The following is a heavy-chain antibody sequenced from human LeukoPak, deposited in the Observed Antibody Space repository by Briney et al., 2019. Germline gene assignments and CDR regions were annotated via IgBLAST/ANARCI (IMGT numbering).Heavy chain of an antibody. Sequence: SETLSLTCAVYGGSFSGYYWSWIRQPPGKGLEWIGEINHSGSTYYNPSLKSRVTISVDTSKNQFSLKLSSVTAADTAVYYCASGVVVVAATHVFDYWGQGTLVTVSS. CDR2: INHSGST. J-gene: IGHJ4*02. V-gene: IGHV4-34*01. CDR1: GGSFSGYY. CDR3: ASGVVVVAATHVFDY. D-gene: IGHD2-15*01.